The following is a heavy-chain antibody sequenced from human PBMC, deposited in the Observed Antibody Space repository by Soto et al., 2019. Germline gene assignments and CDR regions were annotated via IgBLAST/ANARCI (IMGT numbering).Heavy chain of an antibody. Sequence: QLQLQESGPGLVKPSETLSLTCAVSGGSISSTNSYWGWIRQSPGKGLEWIGSIYYSGGTYYNPSLKRRVTVSVDTSKNQFSLGLISVTAADTAVYYCARHKERGGNDNSWLLPPDYWGQGTLVTVSS. D-gene: IGHD6-13*01. V-gene: IGHV4-39*01. CDR3: ARHKERGGNDNSWLLPPDY. J-gene: IGHJ4*02. CDR2: IYYSGGT. CDR1: GGSISSTNSY.